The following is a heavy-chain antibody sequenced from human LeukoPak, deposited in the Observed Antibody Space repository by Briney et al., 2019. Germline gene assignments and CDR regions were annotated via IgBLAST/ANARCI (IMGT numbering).Heavy chain of an antibody. V-gene: IGHV4-39*07. CDR2: IYYSGST. CDR3: ARDRSGDDDFWSGYYTNYFDP. Sequence: SETLSLTCTVSGGSISSSSYYWGWIRQPPGKGLEWIGSIYYSGSTYYNPSLKSRVTISVDTSKNQFSLKLSSVTAADTAVYYCARDRSGDDDFWSGYYTNYFDPWGQGTLVTVSS. D-gene: IGHD3-3*01. J-gene: IGHJ5*02. CDR1: GGSISSSSYY.